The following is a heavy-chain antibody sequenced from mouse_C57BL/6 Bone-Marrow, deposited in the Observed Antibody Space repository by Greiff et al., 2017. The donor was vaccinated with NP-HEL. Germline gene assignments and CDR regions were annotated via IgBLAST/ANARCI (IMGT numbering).Heavy chain of an antibody. D-gene: IGHD3-2*02. Sequence: EVQLQQSGPELVKPGASVKISCKASGYTFTDYYMNWVKQSHGKSLEWIGDINPNNGGTSYNQKFKGKATLTVDKSSSTAYMELRSLTSEDSAVYYCANSSGYEAWFAYWGQGTLVTVSA. V-gene: IGHV1-26*01. J-gene: IGHJ3*01. CDR3: ANSSGYEAWFAY. CDR2: INPNNGGT. CDR1: GYTFTDYY.